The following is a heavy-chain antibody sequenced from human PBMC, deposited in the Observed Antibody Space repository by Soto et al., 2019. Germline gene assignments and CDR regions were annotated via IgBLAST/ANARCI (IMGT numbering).Heavy chain of an antibody. J-gene: IGHJ6*03. CDR3: ARDLQHCRGGSCYSRYYYMDV. CDR2: INPSRGIA. V-gene: IGHV1-46*01. D-gene: IGHD2-15*01. Sequence: GASVKVSCKASGYTFTSYYMHWVRQAPGQGLEWMGIINPSRGIARYAQKFQGRVTITADKSTSTAYMELSSLRSEDTAVYYCARDLQHCRGGSCYSRYYYMDVWGKGTTVTAP. CDR1: GYTFTSYY.